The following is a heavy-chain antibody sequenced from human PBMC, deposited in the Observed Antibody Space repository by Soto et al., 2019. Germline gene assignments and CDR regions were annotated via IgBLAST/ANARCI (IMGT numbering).Heavy chain of an antibody. Sequence: EVQLLESGGALEHPGGSLRLSCAASGFAFSTYAMTWVRQAPGKGLEWVSVISGIGGSSYYAASVKGRFTISRDNSKNTLFLQMNGLRAEDTDVYYCAKVTKRAAAGRYEYYKYGMDVWGQGTTVTVSS. D-gene: IGHD6-13*01. CDR3: AKVTKRAAAGRYEYYKYGMDV. CDR1: GFAFSTYA. J-gene: IGHJ6*02. V-gene: IGHV3-23*01. CDR2: ISGIGGSS.